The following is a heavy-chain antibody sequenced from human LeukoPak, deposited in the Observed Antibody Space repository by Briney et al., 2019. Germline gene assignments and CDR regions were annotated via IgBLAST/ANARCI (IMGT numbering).Heavy chain of an antibody. CDR2: INPNSGGT. Sequence: ASLKGSCKASVYTFTGYYMYSVRHAPGQRLEWMGWINPNSGGTHYAQKFLGRATMTRDTSIRTAYMELSRLRSDDTAVYYCARGALIPTDYWGQGTLVTVSS. CDR3: ARGALIPTDY. J-gene: IGHJ4*02. D-gene: IGHD3-16*01. V-gene: IGHV1-2*02. CDR1: VYTFTGYY.